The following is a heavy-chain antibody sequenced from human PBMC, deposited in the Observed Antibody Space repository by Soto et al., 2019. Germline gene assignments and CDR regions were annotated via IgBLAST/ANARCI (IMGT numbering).Heavy chain of an antibody. Sequence: ASVKVSCKASGYTFTSYDINWVRQATGQGLEWMGWMNPNSGNTGYAQKFQGRVTMTRNTSISTAYMELSSLRSEDTAVYYCARAGRGERITMIVEVPFDYWGQGTLVTVSS. CDR3: ARAGRGERITMIVEVPFDY. CDR1: GYTFTSYD. J-gene: IGHJ4*02. D-gene: IGHD3-22*01. V-gene: IGHV1-8*01. CDR2: MNPNSGNT.